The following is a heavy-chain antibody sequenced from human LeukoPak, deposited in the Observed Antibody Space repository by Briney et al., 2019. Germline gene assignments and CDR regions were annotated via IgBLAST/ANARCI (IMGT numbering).Heavy chain of an antibody. CDR2: INPNSGGT. CDR3: ARGAGYCSSTRCLPHFDY. Sequence: ASVKVSCKASGYTFTGYYMHWVRQAPGQGLEWMGWINPNSGGTNYAQKFQGRVTMTRDTSISAAYMELSRLRSDDTAVYYCARGAGYCSSTRCLPHFDYWGQGTLVTVSS. D-gene: IGHD2-2*01. V-gene: IGHV1-2*02. CDR1: GYTFTGYY. J-gene: IGHJ4*02.